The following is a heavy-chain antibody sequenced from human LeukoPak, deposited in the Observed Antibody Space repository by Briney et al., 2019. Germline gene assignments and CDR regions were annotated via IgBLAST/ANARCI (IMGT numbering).Heavy chain of an antibody. Sequence: SETLSLTCTVSGGSISSGGYYWSWIRQHPGKGLEWIGSIYYSGSTYYNPSLKSRVTISVDTSKNQFSLKLSSVTAADTAVYYCARSHPPITMVRGVIIRPDWFDPWGQGTLVTVSS. CDR2: IYYSGST. CDR1: GGSISSGGYY. V-gene: IGHV4-39*07. CDR3: ARSHPPITMVRGVIIRPDWFDP. J-gene: IGHJ5*02. D-gene: IGHD3-10*01.